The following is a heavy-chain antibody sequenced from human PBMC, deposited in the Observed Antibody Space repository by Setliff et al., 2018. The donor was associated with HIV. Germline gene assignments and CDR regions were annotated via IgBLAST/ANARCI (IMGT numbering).Heavy chain of an antibody. CDR1: GFTFSTYG. D-gene: IGHD3-22*01. J-gene: IGHJ6*04. V-gene: IGHV3-49*04. CDR2: ISSSGTT. Sequence: PGGSLRLSCEASGFTFSTYGMNWVRHAPGKGLEWVAQISSSGTTEYAASVKGRFTISRDDSKNSAYLQMNSLKTEDTAVYYCTRVIGIVVVITIDVWGKGTTVTVSS. CDR3: TRVIGIVVVITIDV.